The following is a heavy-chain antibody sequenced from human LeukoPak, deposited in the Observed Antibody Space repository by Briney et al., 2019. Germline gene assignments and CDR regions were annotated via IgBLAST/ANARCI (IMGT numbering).Heavy chain of an antibody. Sequence: PGGSLRLSCAASGFTFSSYGMHWVRQAPGKELEWVAVISYDGSNKYYADSVKGRFTISRDNSKNTLYLQMNSLKTEDTAVYYCTTDQTGGGIAAAGIDYWGQGTLVTVSS. J-gene: IGHJ4*02. CDR3: TTDQTGGGIAAAGIDY. V-gene: IGHV3-30*03. CDR1: GFTFSSYG. D-gene: IGHD6-13*01. CDR2: ISYDGSNK.